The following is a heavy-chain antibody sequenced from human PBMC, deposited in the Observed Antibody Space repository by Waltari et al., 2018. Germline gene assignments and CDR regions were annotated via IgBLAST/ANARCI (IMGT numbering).Heavy chain of an antibody. CDR2: SEPGGGNT. CDR3: VRDRPGYRDYPSYYFDS. CDR1: GYTFITFH. J-gene: IGHJ4*02. Sequence: HVQLVQSGAEVKKPGASLKVSCKASGYTFITFHIHWVRQAPRPGLEWMGISEPGGGNTSYAQKLKGRVTMTRDTSKTIVYMELSSLGSEDTAVYYCVRDRPGYRDYPSYYFDSWGQGTLVTVSS. V-gene: IGHV1-46*04. D-gene: IGHD4-17*01.